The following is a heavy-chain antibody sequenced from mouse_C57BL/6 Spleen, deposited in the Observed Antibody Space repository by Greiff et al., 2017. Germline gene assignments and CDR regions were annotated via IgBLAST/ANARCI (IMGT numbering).Heavy chain of an antibody. J-gene: IGHJ2*01. CDR1: GYTFTTYS. CDR2: FHPYNGGT. Sequence: QVQLKQSGAELVKPGASVKMSCKASGYTFTTYSMHWVKQSPGQGLEWIGNFHPYNGGTNYNEKFKGKATLTVEKSSSTVYLQLSRVTSEDSAVYYCARGDYDGRYLDVGGKGTTLTVSS. CDR3: ARGDYDGRYLDV. D-gene: IGHD2-4*01. V-gene: IGHV1-47*01.